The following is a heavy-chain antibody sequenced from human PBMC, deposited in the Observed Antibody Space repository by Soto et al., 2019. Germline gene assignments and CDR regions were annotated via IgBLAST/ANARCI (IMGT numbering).Heavy chain of an antibody. Sequence: EVHLVASGGGLVQPGGSLRLSCVASGFKFDYYWMHWVRQAPGEGLMWVSRLQTDGSHPDYAASVKGRFTISRDNPKNSLSLQMNILRVEDTAVYDCARGGDPDYWGQGTLVTVSS. CDR2: LQTDGSHP. V-gene: IGHV3-74*01. CDR3: ARGGDPDY. D-gene: IGHD2-21*02. CDR1: GFKFDYYW. J-gene: IGHJ4*02.